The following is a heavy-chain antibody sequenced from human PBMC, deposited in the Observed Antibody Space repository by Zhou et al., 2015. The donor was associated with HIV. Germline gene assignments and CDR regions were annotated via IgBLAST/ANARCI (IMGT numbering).Heavy chain of an antibody. J-gene: IGHJ4*02. V-gene: IGHV1-46*01. Sequence: QVQLVQSGAEVKKPGASVKVSCKASGYTFTSYYMHWVRQAPGQGLEWMGIINPSGGSTSYAQKFQGRVTMTRDTSTSTVYMELSSLRSEDTAVYYCTSQAGDHDYFDYWGQGTLVTVSS. CDR2: INPSGGST. CDR1: GYTFTSYY. CDR3: TSQAGDHDYFDY.